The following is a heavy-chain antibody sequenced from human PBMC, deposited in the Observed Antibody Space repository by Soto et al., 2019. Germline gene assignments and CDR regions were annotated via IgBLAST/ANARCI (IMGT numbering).Heavy chain of an antibody. Sequence: SETLSLTCTVSGGSISSSSYYWGWIRQPPGKGLEWIGNIFYSGGTYYNPSLRSRVTISVDTSKNQFSLKLSSVTAADTAVYYCARVYEQQLVPYYFDYWGQGTLVTVSS. J-gene: IGHJ4*02. D-gene: IGHD6-13*01. CDR3: ARVYEQQLVPYYFDY. CDR2: IFYSGGT. V-gene: IGHV4-39*01. CDR1: GGSISSSSYY.